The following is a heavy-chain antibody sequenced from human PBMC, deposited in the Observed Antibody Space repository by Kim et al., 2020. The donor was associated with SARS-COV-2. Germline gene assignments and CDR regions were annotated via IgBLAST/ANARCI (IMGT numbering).Heavy chain of an antibody. CDR3: ARLPTGYPNWVDP. D-gene: IGHD3-9*01. J-gene: IGHJ5*02. CDR1: GGSISSSVYS. V-gene: IGHV4-39*01. CDR2: YHSSGST. Sequence: SETLSLTCTVSGGSISSSVYSWAWIRQPPGKGLEWIGTYHSSGSTYYNPSLRSRITISIDTSKNQFSLKMGSVTAADTAVYYCARLPTGYPNWVDPWGQGTLAT.